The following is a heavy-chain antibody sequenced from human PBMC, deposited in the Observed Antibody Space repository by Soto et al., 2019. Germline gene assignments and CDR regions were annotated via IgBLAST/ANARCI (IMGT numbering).Heavy chain of an antibody. CDR2: IDPSDSYT. Sequence: GESLKISCKGSGYSFTSYWISWVRQMPGKGLEWMGRIDPSDSYTNYSPSFQGYVTISADKSISTAYLQWSSLKASDTAMYYCARHPPYGSGSYCFDYWGQGTLVTVSS. D-gene: IGHD3-10*01. J-gene: IGHJ4*02. CDR3: ARHPPYGSGSYCFDY. CDR1: GYSFTSYW. V-gene: IGHV5-10-1*01.